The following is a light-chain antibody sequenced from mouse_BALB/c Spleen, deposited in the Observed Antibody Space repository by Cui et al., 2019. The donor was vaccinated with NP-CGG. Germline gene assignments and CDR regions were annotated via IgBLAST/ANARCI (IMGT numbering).Light chain of an antibody. CDR3: ALWYSNHWV. CDR1: TVAVTTSNY. Sequence: QTLVTQESALTTSPGETVTLTCRSSTVAVTTSNYANWVQEKPDHLFTGLIGGTNNRAPGVPARFSGSLIGDKAALTITGAQTEDEAIYFCALWYSNHWVFGGGTKLTVL. V-gene: IGLV1*01. CDR2: GTN. J-gene: IGLJ1*01.